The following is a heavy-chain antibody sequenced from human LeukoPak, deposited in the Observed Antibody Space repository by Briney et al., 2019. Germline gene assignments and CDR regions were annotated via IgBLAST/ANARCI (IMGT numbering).Heavy chain of an antibody. CDR1: GGSFSGYY. Sequence: SETLSLTCAVYGGSFSGYYWSWLRQPPGKGLEWIGEINHSGSTNYNPSLKSRVTISVDTSKNQFSLKLSSVTAADTAVYYCARGRYLTTLGGAAAGFLDNWGQGTLVTVSS. D-gene: IGHD6-13*01. CDR3: ARGRYLTTLGGAAAGFLDN. CDR2: INHSGST. V-gene: IGHV4-34*01. J-gene: IGHJ4*02.